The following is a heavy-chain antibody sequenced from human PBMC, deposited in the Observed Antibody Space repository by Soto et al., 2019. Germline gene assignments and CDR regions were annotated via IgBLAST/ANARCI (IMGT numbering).Heavy chain of an antibody. V-gene: IGHV1-3*01. CDR2: INAGSGSA. CDR1: GYSFTNSA. D-gene: IGHD3-10*01. Sequence: ASVKVSCKASGYSFTNSAIHWLRQAPGQRLEWMGWINAGSGSAKYSQKFQGRVTITRDTSASTAYMELSSLKSEDTAMYYCARDYGSGSSGRLFDPWG. J-gene: IGHJ5*02. CDR3: ARDYGSGSSGRLFDP.